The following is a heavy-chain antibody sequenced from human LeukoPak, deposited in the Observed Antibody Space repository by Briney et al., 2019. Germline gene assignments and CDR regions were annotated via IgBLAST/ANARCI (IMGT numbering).Heavy chain of an antibody. CDR3: ARIMVRDLNWFDP. D-gene: IGHD3-10*01. J-gene: IGHJ5*02. Sequence: GASVKVSCKASGYTFTSYDINWVRQATGQGLEWMGWMSPNSGNTGYAQKFQGRVTMTRNTSISTAYMELSSLRSEDTAVYYCARIMVRDLNWFDPWGQGTLVTVSS. CDR1: GYTFTSYD. CDR2: MSPNSGNT. V-gene: IGHV1-8*01.